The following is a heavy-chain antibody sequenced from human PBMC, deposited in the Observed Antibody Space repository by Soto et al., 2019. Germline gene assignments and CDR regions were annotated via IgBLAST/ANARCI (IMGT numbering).Heavy chain of an antibody. CDR3: ARRITYYDFWSGPTYGMDV. D-gene: IGHD3-3*01. J-gene: IGHJ6*02. V-gene: IGHV1-46*01. CDR2: INPSGGST. Sequence: ASVKVSCKASGYTFTSYYMHWVRQAPGQGLEWMGIINPSGGSTSYAQKFQGRVTMTRDTSTSTVYMELSSLRSEDTAVYYCARRITYYDFWSGPTYGMDVWGQGTTVTVSS. CDR1: GYTFTSYY.